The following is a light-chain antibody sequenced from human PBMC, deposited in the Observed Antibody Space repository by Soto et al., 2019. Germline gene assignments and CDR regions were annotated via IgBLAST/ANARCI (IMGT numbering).Light chain of an antibody. CDR1: QSVRSD. J-gene: IGKJ1*01. Sequence: EIVMTQSPVTLSVSPGERATLSCRASQSVRSDLAWYQQKPGQAPSLLIYGAFTRATGIPTRFSGTRSGTEFTLTISGLQPDDFASYYCQQYNSYSGMFGQGTKVDIK. V-gene: IGKV3-15*01. CDR3: QQYNSYSGM. CDR2: GAF.